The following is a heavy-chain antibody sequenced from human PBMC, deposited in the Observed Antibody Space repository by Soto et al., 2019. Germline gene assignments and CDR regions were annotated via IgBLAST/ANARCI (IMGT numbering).Heavy chain of an antibody. CDR1: GFTFSSYA. V-gene: IGHV3-30-3*01. CDR3: ARDQEDIVVVPAAMVSYYYGMDV. D-gene: IGHD2-2*01. Sequence: PGGSLRLSCAASGFTFSSYAMHWVRQAPGKGLEWVAVISYDGSNKYYADSVKGRFTISRDNSKNTLYLQMNSLRAEDTAVYYCARDQEDIVVVPAAMVSYYYGMDVWGQGTTVTVSS. CDR2: ISYDGSNK. J-gene: IGHJ6*02.